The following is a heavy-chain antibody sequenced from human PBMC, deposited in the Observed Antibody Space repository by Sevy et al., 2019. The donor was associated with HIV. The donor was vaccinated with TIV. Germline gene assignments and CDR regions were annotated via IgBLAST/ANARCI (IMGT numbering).Heavy chain of an antibody. CDR3: VRGYFGSGSYRLLY. V-gene: IGHV1-2*02. J-gene: IGHJ4*02. CDR2: INPNNGDA. D-gene: IGHD3-10*01. CDR1: GYSFTGFY. Sequence: ASVKVSCKASGYSFTGFYIHWMRQAPGQGLEWMGWINPNNGDAKYAQKYQGRVTMTRDTSATTTYMELTSLRSDDTAMYYCVRGYFGSGSYRLLYWGQGAPATVSS.